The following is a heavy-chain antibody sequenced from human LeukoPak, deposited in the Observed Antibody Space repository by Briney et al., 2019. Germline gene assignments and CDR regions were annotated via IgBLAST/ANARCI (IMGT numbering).Heavy chain of an antibody. J-gene: IGHJ4*02. Sequence: GGSLRLPCAASGVTFRNFAMSWVRQAPGKGLEWVSTISASGISTYYADSVKGRFTISRDNSRDTLYLQMSSLRAEDTALYYCVKGDNNILTGYYNSFDYWGQGTLVAVSS. D-gene: IGHD3-9*01. CDR3: VKGDNNILTGYYNSFDY. CDR1: GVTFRNFA. CDR2: ISASGIST. V-gene: IGHV3-23*01.